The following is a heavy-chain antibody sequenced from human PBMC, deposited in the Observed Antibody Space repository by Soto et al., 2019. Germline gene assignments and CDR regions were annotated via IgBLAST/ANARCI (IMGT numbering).Heavy chain of an antibody. J-gene: IGHJ5*02. Sequence: GGSLRLSCAASGFTFSSYSMNWVRQAPGKGLEWVSYISSSSSTIYYADSVKGRFTISRDNAKNSLYLQMNSLRDEDTAVYYCARDRKSTFGGVIDNWFDPWGQGTLGTGSS. CDR3: ARDRKSTFGGVIDNWFDP. CDR1: GFTFSSYS. D-gene: IGHD3-16*02. V-gene: IGHV3-48*02. CDR2: ISSSSSTI.